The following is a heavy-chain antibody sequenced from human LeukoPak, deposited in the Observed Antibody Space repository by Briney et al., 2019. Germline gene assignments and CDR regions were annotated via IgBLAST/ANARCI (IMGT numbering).Heavy chain of an antibody. J-gene: IGHJ6*03. CDR3: ARGSLGYYYDSSGYSGLDYYYYMDV. Sequence: SETLSLTCTVSGGSISSYYWSWIRQPPGKGLGWIGEINHSGSTNYNPSLKSRVTISVDTSKNQFSLKLSSVTAADTAVYYCARGSLGYYYDSSGYSGLDYYYYMDVWGKGTTVTVSS. CDR2: INHSGST. D-gene: IGHD3-22*01. CDR1: GGSISSYY. V-gene: IGHV4-34*01.